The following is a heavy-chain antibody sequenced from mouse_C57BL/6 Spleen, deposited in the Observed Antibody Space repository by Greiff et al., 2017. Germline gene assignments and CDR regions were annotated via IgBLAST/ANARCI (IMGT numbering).Heavy chain of an antibody. CDR2: ISSGSSTI. Sequence: EVMLVESGGGLVKPGGSLKLSCAASGFTFSDYGMHWVRRAPEKGLEWVAYISSGSSTIYYADTVKGRFTISRDNDKNTLFLQMTSLRSEDTAMYYCARLEDSYYGSSYGFAYWGQGTLVTVSA. J-gene: IGHJ3*01. CDR3: ARLEDSYYGSSYGFAY. V-gene: IGHV5-17*01. D-gene: IGHD1-1*01. CDR1: GFTFSDYG.